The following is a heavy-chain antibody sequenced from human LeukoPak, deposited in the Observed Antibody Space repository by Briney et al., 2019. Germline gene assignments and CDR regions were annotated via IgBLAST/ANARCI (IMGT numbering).Heavy chain of an antibody. CDR2: INPNSGGT. CDR1: GYTFTGYF. J-gene: IGHJ4*02. CDR3: ARGPRITMIVVVTLEDY. Sequence: GASVKVSCKASGYTFTGYFMYWVRQAPGQGLEWMGRINPNSGGTNYAQKFQDRVTMTRDTSISTAYMELSRLRSDDTAVYYCARGPRITMIVVVTLEDYRGQGTLVTVSS. V-gene: IGHV1-2*06. D-gene: IGHD3-22*01.